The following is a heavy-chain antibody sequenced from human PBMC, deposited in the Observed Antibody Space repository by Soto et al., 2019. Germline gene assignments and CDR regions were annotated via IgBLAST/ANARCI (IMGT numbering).Heavy chain of an antibody. CDR2: ISDSGGIT. J-gene: IGHJ6*02. D-gene: IGHD6-13*01. V-gene: IGHV3-23*01. CDR1: GFTFSSYG. CDR3: AKGYSSSWPLSHYGLDV. Sequence: EVQLLESGGGLVQPGGSLRLSCAVSGFTFSSYGMSWVRQAPGKGLEWVAGISDSGGITHNADSVKGRFTISRDNFNNTLYLQMSGLRVEDTAVYYCAKGYSSSWPLSHYGLDVWGQGTAVTVSS.